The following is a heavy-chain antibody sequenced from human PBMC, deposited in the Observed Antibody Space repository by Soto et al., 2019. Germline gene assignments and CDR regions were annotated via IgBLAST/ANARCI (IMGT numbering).Heavy chain of an antibody. CDR1: GGSFSGFY. D-gene: IGHD1-26*01. CDR2: INHSGST. V-gene: IGHV4-34*01. CDR3: ARRPKRGVGATRTDY. J-gene: IGHJ4*02. Sequence: SETLSLTCAVYGGSFSGFYWSWIRQPPGKGLEWIGEINHSGSTNYNPSLKSRVTLSVDTSKNQFSLKLSSVTAADTAVYYCARRPKRGVGATRTDYWGQGTLVTVSS.